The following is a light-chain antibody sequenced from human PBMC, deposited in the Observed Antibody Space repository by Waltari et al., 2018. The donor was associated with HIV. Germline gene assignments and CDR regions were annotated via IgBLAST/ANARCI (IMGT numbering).Light chain of an antibody. CDR1: SSDVGGYNF. J-gene: IGLJ2*01. Sequence: QSALTHPPSASGSPGQSVTISCPGTSSDVGGYNFVSWYQQHPGKAPKLMIFEVTKRPSGVPARFSGSKTGNTASLTVSGLQADDEGDYYCSSYAGGNNLVFGGGTKLTVL. CDR2: EVT. CDR3: SSYAGGNNLV. V-gene: IGLV2-8*01.